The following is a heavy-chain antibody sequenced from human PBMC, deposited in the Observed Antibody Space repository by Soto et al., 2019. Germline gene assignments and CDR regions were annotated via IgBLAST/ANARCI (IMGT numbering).Heavy chain of an antibody. J-gene: IGHJ4*02. Sequence: EVQLLESGGGLVQPGGSLRLSCAASGFTFSSYAMSWVRQAPGKGLEWVSAISGSGDNTYYQDSLKGRFTISRDNARNTLYLQINRLITDDKAVYYCADGGEWSFHFDFWGRGTLVTVST. D-gene: IGHD3-3*01. CDR3: ADGGEWSFHFDF. CDR1: GFTFSSYA. V-gene: IGHV3-23*01. CDR2: ISGSGDNT.